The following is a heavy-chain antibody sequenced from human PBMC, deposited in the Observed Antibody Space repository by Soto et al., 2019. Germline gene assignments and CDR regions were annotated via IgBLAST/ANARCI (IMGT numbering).Heavy chain of an antibody. CDR1: GGSMRSYY. CDR3: ARQAKWTHSVTFDY. J-gene: IGHJ4*02. Sequence: QVQLQESGPGLVKPSETLSLTCTVSGGSMRSYYWSWIRQPPGKGLEWIGHIDYSGDSNYNPSLKSRVTVSVDMPKNQVSLRLRSVTAADTAVYYCARQAKWTHSVTFDYWGQGSQVTVSS. CDR2: IDYSGDS. V-gene: IGHV4-59*01. D-gene: IGHD1-26*01.